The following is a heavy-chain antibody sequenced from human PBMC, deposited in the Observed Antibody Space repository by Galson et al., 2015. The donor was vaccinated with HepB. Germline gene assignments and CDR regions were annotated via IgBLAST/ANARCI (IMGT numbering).Heavy chain of an antibody. CDR1: GFTFSIYN. D-gene: IGHD1-26*01. CDR2: ISGTSSYI. CDR3: ARDLLGGRYYFDS. V-gene: IGHV3-21*01. Sequence: SLRLSCAASGFTFSIYNMNWVRQAPGKGLEWVSSISGTSSYIYYADSVKGRFTISRDNAKNSLYLQMSSLRAEDTAVYYCARDLLGGRYYFDSWGQGTLVTVSS. J-gene: IGHJ4*02.